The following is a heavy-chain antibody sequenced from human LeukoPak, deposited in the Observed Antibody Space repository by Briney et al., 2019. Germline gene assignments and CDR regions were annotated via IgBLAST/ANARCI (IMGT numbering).Heavy chain of an antibody. V-gene: IGHV3-48*03. J-gene: IGHJ5*02. CDR3: ARDRDYYGSGSSFDL. D-gene: IGHD3-10*01. CDR1: GFTFSSYE. Sequence: GGSLRLSCAASGFTFSSYEMNWVRQAPGKGLEWVSYISPSGSTKYYADSVKGRFTVSRDNAKNTLYLQMNSLRAEDTAVYYCARDRDYYGSGSSFDLWGQGTLVTVSS. CDR2: ISPSGSTK.